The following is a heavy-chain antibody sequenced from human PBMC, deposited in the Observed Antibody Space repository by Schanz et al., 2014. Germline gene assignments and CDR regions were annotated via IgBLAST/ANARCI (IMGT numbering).Heavy chain of an antibody. J-gene: IGHJ4*02. V-gene: IGHV3-48*01. CDR1: AFIFRSYS. D-gene: IGHD6-13*01. CDR3: ARDSGSSSWYPSDY. Sequence: EVQLVESGGGLVQPGGSLRLSCAASAFIFRSYSMHWVRQAPGKGLEWVSYISRSSSTIYYADSVRGRFTISRDNANKSLFLRMNSLRAEDTALYYCARDSGSSSWYPSDYWGQGTLVTVSS. CDR2: ISRSSSTI.